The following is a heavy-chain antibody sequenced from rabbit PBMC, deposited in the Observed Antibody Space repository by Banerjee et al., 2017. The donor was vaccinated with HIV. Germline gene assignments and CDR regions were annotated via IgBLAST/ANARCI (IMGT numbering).Heavy chain of an antibody. Sequence: QEQLEESGGDLVKPGGTLTLTCTASAFSFSGDYYIGWVRQAPGKGLEWIGCIYAGSSGSTYYASWAKGRFTISRTSSTTVTLQMPSLTAADTATYFCARGGDDYGDYGDYFNLWGQGTLVTVS. CDR3: ARGGDDYGDYGDYFNL. V-gene: IGHV1S45*01. D-gene: IGHD2-1*01. CDR2: IYAGSSGST. CDR1: AFSFSGDYY. J-gene: IGHJ4*01.